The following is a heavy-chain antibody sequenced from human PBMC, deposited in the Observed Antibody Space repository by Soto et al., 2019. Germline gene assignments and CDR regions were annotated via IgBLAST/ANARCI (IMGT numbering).Heavy chain of an antibody. CDR2: IYYSGST. D-gene: IGHD3-3*01. CDR1: GGSISSYY. Sequence: SETLSLTCTVSGGSISSYYWSWIRQPPGKGLEWIGYIYYSGSTNYNPSLKSRVTISVDTSKNQFSLKLSSVTAADTAVYYCARGGRGRFLEWSWSYYYGMDVWGQGTTVTVSS. CDR3: ARGGRGRFLEWSWSYYYGMDV. J-gene: IGHJ6*02. V-gene: IGHV4-59*12.